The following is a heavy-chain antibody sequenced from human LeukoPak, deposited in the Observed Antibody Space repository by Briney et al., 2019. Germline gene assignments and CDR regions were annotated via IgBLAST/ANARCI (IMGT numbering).Heavy chain of an antibody. V-gene: IGHV3-21*01. D-gene: IGHD2-21*02. J-gene: IGHJ4*02. Sequence: PGGSLRLSCAASGFTFSSYRMNWVRQAPGKGLEWVSSISGSSSYIYSAGSVKGRFSISRDNAKNSLYLQITSLRAEDTAVYYCARGSTVTAIDYWGQGILVTVSS. CDR3: ARGSTVTAIDY. CDR2: ISGSSSYI. CDR1: GFTFSSYR.